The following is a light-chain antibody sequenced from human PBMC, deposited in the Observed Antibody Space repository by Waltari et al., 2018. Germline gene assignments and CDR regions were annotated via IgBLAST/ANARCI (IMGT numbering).Light chain of an antibody. CDR1: SSDVGGSHY. CDR2: DVS. Sequence: QSALTQPASVSGSPGQSITISCTGTSSDVGGSHYVSWYQQHPGKAPKVMIYDVSNRPSGVSNRFSGSKSGNTASLTISGLQAEDEADYYCSTYTSTNTWVFGGGTRLTVL. J-gene: IGLJ3*02. V-gene: IGLV2-14*03. CDR3: STYTSTNTWV.